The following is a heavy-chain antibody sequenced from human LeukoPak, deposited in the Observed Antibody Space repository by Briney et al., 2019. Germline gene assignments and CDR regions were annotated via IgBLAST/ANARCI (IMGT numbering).Heavy chain of an antibody. J-gene: IGHJ5*02. Sequence: ASVKVSCKASGYTFTSYDINWVRQATGQGLEWMGWMNPNSGNTGYAQKFQGRVTMTRNTSISTAYMELSSLRSEDTAVYYCARGEGFTIFGVVIMKQNWFDPWGQGTLVTVSS. D-gene: IGHD3-3*01. CDR1: GYTFTSYD. CDR2: MNPNSGNT. CDR3: ARGEGFTIFGVVIMKQNWFDP. V-gene: IGHV1-8*01.